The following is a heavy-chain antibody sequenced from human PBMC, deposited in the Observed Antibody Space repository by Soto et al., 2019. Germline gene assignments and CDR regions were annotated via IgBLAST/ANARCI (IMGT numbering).Heavy chain of an antibody. J-gene: IGHJ4*02. CDR3: AKELGYCSGGSCYPDAVFDY. V-gene: IGHV3-30*18. CDR2: ISYYGSNK. D-gene: IGHD2-15*01. Sequence: GGSLRLSCAASGFTFSSHGTQWVRQAPGKGLEWVSVISYYGSNKYYADSVKGRFTISRDNPKNTLYLQMNSLRAEDTAVYYCAKELGYCSGGSCYPDAVFDYWGQGTLVTVSS. CDR1: GFTFSSHG.